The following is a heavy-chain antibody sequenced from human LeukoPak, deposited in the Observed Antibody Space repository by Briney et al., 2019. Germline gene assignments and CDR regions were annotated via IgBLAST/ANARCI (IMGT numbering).Heavy chain of an antibody. CDR1: GGSISSYY. CDR3: ASLSGVVPAARFDY. J-gene: IGHJ4*02. D-gene: IGHD2-2*01. CDR2: IYYSGST. Sequence: SETLSLTCIVSGGSISSYYWSWIRQPPGKGLEWIGYIYYSGSTNYSPSLKSRVSISVDTSKNQFSLKLGFVTAADTAVYYCASLSGVVPAARFDYWGQGTLVTVSS. V-gene: IGHV4-59*01.